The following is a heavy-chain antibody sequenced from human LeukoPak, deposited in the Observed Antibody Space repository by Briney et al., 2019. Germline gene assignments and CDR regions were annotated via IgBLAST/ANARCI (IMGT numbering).Heavy chain of an antibody. Sequence: ASVKVSCKASGHTLSSYGFTWVRQAPGQGLEWLGWISAFNGNTNMAQRVQGRVTLTRDTSTSIAHMELRRLTSDDTAVYYCATVQPAAAHFQYWGPGTLVSVST. CDR2: ISAFNGNT. J-gene: IGHJ4*02. D-gene: IGHD2-2*01. CDR3: ATVQPAAAHFQY. V-gene: IGHV1-18*01. CDR1: GHTLSSYG.